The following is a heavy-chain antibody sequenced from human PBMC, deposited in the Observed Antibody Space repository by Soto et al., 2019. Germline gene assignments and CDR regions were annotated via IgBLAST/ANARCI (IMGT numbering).Heavy chain of an antibody. CDR2: ISGSGGST. CDR1: GFTFSSYA. CDR3: AKDRALRKSSPYYDFWSGYSTDYYYYGMDV. Sequence: GGSLRLSCAASGFTFSSYAMSWVRQAPGKGLEWVSAISGSGGSTYYADSVKGRFTISRDNSKNTLYLQMNSLRAEDTAVYYCAKDRALRKSSPYYDFWSGYSTDYYYYGMDVWGQGTTVTVSS. V-gene: IGHV3-23*01. J-gene: IGHJ6*02. D-gene: IGHD3-3*01.